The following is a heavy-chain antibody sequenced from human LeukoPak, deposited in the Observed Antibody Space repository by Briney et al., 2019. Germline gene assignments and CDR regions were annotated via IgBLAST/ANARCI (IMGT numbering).Heavy chain of an antibody. V-gene: IGHV4-4*02. CDR1: GFTFSSYSM. D-gene: IGHD6-19*01. J-gene: IGHJ4*02. CDR2: IYHSGST. Sequence: GSLRLSCAASGFTFSSYSMNWVRQPPGKGLEWIGEIYHSGSTNYNPSLKSRVTISVDKSKNQLSLKLSSVTAADTAVYYCARWAYSGGHDYWGQGTLVTVSS. CDR3: ARWAYSGGHDY.